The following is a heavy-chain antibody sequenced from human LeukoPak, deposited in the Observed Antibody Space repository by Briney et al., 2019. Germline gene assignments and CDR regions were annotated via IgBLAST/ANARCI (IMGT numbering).Heavy chain of an antibody. V-gene: IGHV3-23*01. D-gene: IGHD5-18*01. J-gene: IGHJ4*02. CDR1: GFTVSNNY. Sequence: GGSLRLSCAASGFTVSNNYMIWVRQAPGKGLEWVSTISETGRSTYYADSVKGQFTISRDNSKNTLYLQMNSLRAEDTAVYYCAKDRGYSYGISEYWGQGTLVTVSS. CDR2: ISETGRST. CDR3: AKDRGYSYGISEY.